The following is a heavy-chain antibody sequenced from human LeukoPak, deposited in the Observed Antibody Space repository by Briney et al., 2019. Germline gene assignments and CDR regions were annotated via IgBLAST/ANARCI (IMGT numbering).Heavy chain of an antibody. CDR2: ISSSGSTI. D-gene: IGHD4-17*01. J-gene: IGHJ4*02. CDR3: ARDAPVTDY. CDR1: GFTFSSYE. Sequence: GGSLRLSCATSGFTFSSYEMNWVRQAPGKGLEWVSYISSSGSTIYYADSVKGRFTISRDNAKNSLYLQMNSLRAEDTAVYYCARDAPVTDYWGQGTLVTVSS. V-gene: IGHV3-48*03.